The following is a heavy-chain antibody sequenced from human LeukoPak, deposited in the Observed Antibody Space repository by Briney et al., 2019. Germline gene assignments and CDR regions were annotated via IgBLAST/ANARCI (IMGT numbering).Heavy chain of an antibody. CDR1: GFTFSSYA. CDR2: ISGSGGST. J-gene: IGHJ4*02. D-gene: IGHD3-22*01. Sequence: GGSLRLSCAASGFTFSSYAMSWVRQAQGKGLEWVSAISGSGGSTYYADSVKGRFTISRDNSKNTLYLQMNSLRAEDTAVYYCAKGKGDYYDSSGYYYYWGQGTLVTVSS. V-gene: IGHV3-23*01. CDR3: AKGKGDYYDSSGYYYY.